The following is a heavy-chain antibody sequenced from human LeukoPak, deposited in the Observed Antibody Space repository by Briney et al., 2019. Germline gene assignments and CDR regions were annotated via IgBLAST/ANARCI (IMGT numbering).Heavy chain of an antibody. V-gene: IGHV3-23*01. Sequence: PGGSLRLSCAASGFTFSSYAMSWVRQAPGKGLEWVSAISGSGGSTYYADSVKGRFTISRDNSNNTLYLQMNSLRAEDTAVYHCAKDPSSSWHFDYWGQGTLVTVSS. CDR2: ISGSGGST. CDR1: GFTFSSYA. J-gene: IGHJ4*02. CDR3: AKDPSSSWHFDY. D-gene: IGHD6-13*01.